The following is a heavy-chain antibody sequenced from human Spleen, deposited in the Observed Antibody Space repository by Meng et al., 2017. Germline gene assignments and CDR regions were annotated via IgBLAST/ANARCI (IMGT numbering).Heavy chain of an antibody. CDR2: IIPIFGTA. J-gene: IGHJ5*02. V-gene: IGHV1-69*01. CDR1: GGTFRRYA. Sequence: QGQLKQAGPGVKKPGVSVKVSCKASGGTFRRYAFSWVQQAPGQGLEWMGGIIPIFGTANYAQKFQGRVTITADESTSTAYMELSSLRSEDTAVYYCARDLEGSWFPWGQGTLVTVSS. D-gene: IGHD6-13*01. CDR3: ARDLEGSWFP.